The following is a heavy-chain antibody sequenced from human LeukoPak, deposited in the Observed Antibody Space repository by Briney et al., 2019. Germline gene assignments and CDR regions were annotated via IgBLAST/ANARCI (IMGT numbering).Heavy chain of an antibody. CDR3: ARGSHSNKPSYYYMDV. J-gene: IGHJ6*03. D-gene: IGHD1-14*01. Sequence: GGSLRLSCAASGFTFSTYEINWVRQAPGKGLEWVSYISSSGSTVYYADSVKGRFTISRDNAKNSLYLQMNSLRAEDTAVYYCARGSHSNKPSYYYMDVWGKGTTVTVSS. CDR1: GFTFSTYE. V-gene: IGHV3-48*03. CDR2: ISSSGSTV.